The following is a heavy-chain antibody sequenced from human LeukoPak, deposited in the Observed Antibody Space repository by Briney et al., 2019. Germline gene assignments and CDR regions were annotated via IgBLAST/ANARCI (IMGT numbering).Heavy chain of an antibody. J-gene: IGHJ3*02. Sequence: GGSLRLSCAASGFTFSSYGMSWVRQAPGKGLEWVGRIKSKTDGGTTDYAAPVKGRFTISRDDSKNTLYLQMNSLKTEDTAVYYCTTGVTQVFDIWGQGTMVTVSS. CDR1: GFTFSSYG. D-gene: IGHD2-21*02. CDR3: TTGVTQVFDI. CDR2: IKSKTDGGTT. V-gene: IGHV3-15*01.